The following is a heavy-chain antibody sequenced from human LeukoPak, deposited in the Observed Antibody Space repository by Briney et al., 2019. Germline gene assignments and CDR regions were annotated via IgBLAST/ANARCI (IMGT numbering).Heavy chain of an antibody. CDR2: IWYDGSNK. CDR1: GFTFSSYG. Sequence: QTGGSLRLSCAASGFTFSSYGMHWVRQAPGKGLEWVAVIWYDGSNKYYADSVKGRFTISRDNSKNTLYLQMNSLRAEDTAVYYCAKEENLWFGELLYLDYWGQGTLVTVSS. D-gene: IGHD3-10*01. V-gene: IGHV3-33*06. J-gene: IGHJ4*02. CDR3: AKEENLWFGELLYLDY.